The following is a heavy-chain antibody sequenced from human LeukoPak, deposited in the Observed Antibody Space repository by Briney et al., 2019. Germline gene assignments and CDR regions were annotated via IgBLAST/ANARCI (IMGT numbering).Heavy chain of an antibody. D-gene: IGHD3-3*01. Sequence: PGGSLRLSCTASEFTFSVYTMNWVRQAPGKGLEWVSSISPSSSSIYYADSVRGRFTVSRDNAKKSLSLQMNSLRVEDTAIYYCARETYNDFWSSLSWFDPWGQGTLVTVSS. CDR2: ISPSSSSI. V-gene: IGHV3-21*01. CDR1: EFTFSVYT. CDR3: ARETYNDFWSSLSWFDP. J-gene: IGHJ5*02.